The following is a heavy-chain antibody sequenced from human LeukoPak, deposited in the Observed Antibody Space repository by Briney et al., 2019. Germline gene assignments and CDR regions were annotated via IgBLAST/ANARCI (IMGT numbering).Heavy chain of an antibody. CDR1: GYTFTGYY. D-gene: IGHD3-10*01. J-gene: IGHJ6*03. V-gene: IGHV1-2*02. Sequence: ASVKVSCKASGYTFTGYYMHWVRQAPGQGVEWMGWINPNSGGTNYAQKFQGRVTMTRDTSISTAYMELSRLRSDDTAVYYCARDRGAQPSYYYYMDVWGKGTTVTISS. CDR2: INPNSGGT. CDR3: ARDRGAQPSYYYYMDV.